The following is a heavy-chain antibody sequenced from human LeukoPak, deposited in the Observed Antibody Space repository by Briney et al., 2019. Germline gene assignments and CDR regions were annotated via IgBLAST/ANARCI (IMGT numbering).Heavy chain of an antibody. V-gene: IGHV1-18*01. CDR1: GYTFSNFG. J-gene: IGHJ4*02. Sequence: ASVKVSCKTSGYTFSNFGINWVRQAPGQGLEWMGWISGNNDNPNYGQEFQGRFTVTTDSSTSTAYMELRSLRFDDTAVYYCARDGTSTDDYWGQGTLVTVSS. D-gene: IGHD2-2*01. CDR2: ISGNNDNP. CDR3: ARDGTSTDDY.